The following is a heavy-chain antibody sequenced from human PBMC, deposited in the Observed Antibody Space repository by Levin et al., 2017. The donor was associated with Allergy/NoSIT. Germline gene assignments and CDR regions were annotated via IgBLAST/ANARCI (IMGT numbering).Heavy chain of an antibody. CDR2: IYPGDSDT. Sequence: HGESLKISCKGSGYSITSYWIGWVRQMPGKGLEWMGIIYPGDSDTRYSPSFQGQVTISADKSISTAYLQWSSLKASDTAMYYCARQGPLSAAAGGAFGPWGQGTLVTVSS. CDR3: ARQGPLSAAAGGAFGP. V-gene: IGHV5-51*01. CDR1: GYSITSYW. D-gene: IGHD6-13*01. J-gene: IGHJ5*02.